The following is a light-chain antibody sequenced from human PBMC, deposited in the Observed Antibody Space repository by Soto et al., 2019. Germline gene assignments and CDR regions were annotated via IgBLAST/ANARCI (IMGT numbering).Light chain of an antibody. CDR2: AAS. J-gene: IGKJ1*01. CDR1: QSIGSY. V-gene: IGKV1-39*01. CDR3: QQSYSNPTWT. Sequence: DIHMTQSPSSLSAFVGDRVVITCRASQSIGSYLNWYQQKPGKAPNLLIFAASSLQSGVPSRFSGSGFGTDFTLTISSLQPEDFATYYCQQSYSNPTWTFGQGTKVEIK.